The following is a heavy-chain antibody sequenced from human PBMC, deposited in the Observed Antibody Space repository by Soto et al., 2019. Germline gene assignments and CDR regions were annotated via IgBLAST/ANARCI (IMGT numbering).Heavy chain of an antibody. CDR1: GVSVSSGLYY. D-gene: IGHD6-19*01. Sequence: ETLSLTCTVSGVSVSSGLYYWNWIRQPPGKGLEWIGHIFYSGTTTYNPSLKSRGTISVDTSKNQFSLRLTSVTAADTAVYYCARTDTSGWYRADYWGQGSLVTVSS. V-gene: IGHV4-61*01. CDR3: ARTDTSGWYRADY. CDR2: IFYSGTT. J-gene: IGHJ4*02.